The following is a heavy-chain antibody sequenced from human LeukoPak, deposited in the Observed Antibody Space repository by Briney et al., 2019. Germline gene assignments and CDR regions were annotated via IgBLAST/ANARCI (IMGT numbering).Heavy chain of an antibody. Sequence: TSETLSLTCTVSGGSISISNYYWGWLRQPPGKGLEWIGSFYYSGSTYYNPSLKGRVTISVDTSKSQFSLKLSSVTAADTAIYYCARKQWVMYYFDSWGQGTLVTVSS. CDR3: ARKQWVMYYFDS. V-gene: IGHV4-39*01. CDR2: FYYSGST. D-gene: IGHD6-19*01. J-gene: IGHJ4*02. CDR1: GGSISISNYY.